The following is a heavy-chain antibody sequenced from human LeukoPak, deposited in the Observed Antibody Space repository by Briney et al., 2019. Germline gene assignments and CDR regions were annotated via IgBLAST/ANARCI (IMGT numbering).Heavy chain of an antibody. CDR3: AKGAVYSSSWYPDAFDI. V-gene: IGHV3-33*06. D-gene: IGHD6-13*01. Sequence: PGGSLRLSCAASGFTFSSYGMHWVRQAPGKGLEWVAVIWYDGSNKYYADSVKGRFTISRDNSKNTLYLQMNSLRAEDTAVYYCAKGAVYSSSWYPDAFDIWGQGTMVTVSS. CDR1: GFTFSSYG. CDR2: IWYDGSNK. J-gene: IGHJ3*02.